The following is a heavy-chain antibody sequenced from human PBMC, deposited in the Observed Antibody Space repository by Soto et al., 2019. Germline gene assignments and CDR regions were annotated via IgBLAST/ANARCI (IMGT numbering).Heavy chain of an antibody. CDR3: ARDKITGLFDY. CDR1: GGSFSGYY. J-gene: IGHJ4*02. D-gene: IGHD2-8*02. V-gene: IGHV4-34*01. Sequence: QVQLQQWGAGLLKPSETLSLTCAVYGGSFSGYYWTWIRQPPGTGLECIGEINHSGSTNYNPSLKSRVTISVDTSKNQFSLKLPSVTAADTAVYYCARDKITGLFDYWGQGTLVTVSS. CDR2: INHSGST.